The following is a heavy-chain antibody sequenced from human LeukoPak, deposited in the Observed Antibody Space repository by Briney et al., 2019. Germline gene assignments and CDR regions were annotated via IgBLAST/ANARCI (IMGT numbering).Heavy chain of an antibody. CDR1: GYTFTSYG. J-gene: IGHJ4*02. CDR3: ARGYPGGIAAVPYFDY. V-gene: IGHV1-18*04. CDR2: ISAYNGNT. D-gene: IGHD6-25*01. Sequence: GASVKVSCKASGYTFTSYGISWVRQAPGQGLEWMGWISAYNGNTNYAQKLKGKVTMTTDTSTSTAYMELRSLRSDDTAVYYCARGYPGGIAAVPYFDYWGQGTLVTVSS.